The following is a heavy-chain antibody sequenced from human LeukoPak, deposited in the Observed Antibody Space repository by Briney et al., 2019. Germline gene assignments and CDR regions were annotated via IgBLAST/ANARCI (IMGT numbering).Heavy chain of an antibody. Sequence: GESLQISCKGSGYSFTSYWIGWVRQMQGKGLEWMGIIYPGDSDTRYSPSFQGQVTISADKSISTAYLQWSSLKASDTAMYYCARHNPESYYYYGMDVWGQGTTVTVSS. CDR3: ARHNPESYYYYGMDV. D-gene: IGHD1-14*01. V-gene: IGHV5-51*01. CDR1: GYSFTSYW. J-gene: IGHJ6*02. CDR2: IYPGDSDT.